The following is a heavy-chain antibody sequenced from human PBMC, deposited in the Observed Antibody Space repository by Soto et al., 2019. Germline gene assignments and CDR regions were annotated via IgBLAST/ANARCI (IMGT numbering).Heavy chain of an antibody. J-gene: IGHJ4*02. CDR2: ISYDGNNE. V-gene: IGHV3-30*18. D-gene: IGHD2-15*01. CDR3: AKVGIARYCGGCGRYSIQAY. Sequence: QVQLVESGGGVVQPGRSLRLSCAGSGFTFSGFGMHWVRQAPGKGLEWVAVISYDGNNEYYADSVKGRFTISRDNSKDTLYLQMNSLRAEDKAVYHYAKVGIARYCGGCGRYSIQAYWGQGTLVTVSS. CDR1: GFTFSGFG.